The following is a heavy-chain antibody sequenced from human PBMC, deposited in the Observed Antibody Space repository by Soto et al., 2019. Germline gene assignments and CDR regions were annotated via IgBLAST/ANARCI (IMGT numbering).Heavy chain of an antibody. J-gene: IGHJ6*03. D-gene: IGHD2-2*01. Sequence: TSETLSLTCAVYGGSFSGYYWSWIRQPPGKGLEWIGEINHSGSTNYNPSLKSRATISVDTSKNQFSLKLSSVTAADTAVYYCARGLGCSSTSCYYGYYYYYMDVWGKGTTVTVSS. V-gene: IGHV4-34*01. CDR3: ARGLGCSSTSCYYGYYYYYMDV. CDR2: INHSGST. CDR1: GGSFSGYY.